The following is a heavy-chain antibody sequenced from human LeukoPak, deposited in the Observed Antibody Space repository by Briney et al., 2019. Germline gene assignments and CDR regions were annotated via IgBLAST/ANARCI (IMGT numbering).Heavy chain of an antibody. D-gene: IGHD5-18*01. CDR2: ISAYNGNT. V-gene: IGHV1-18*04. CDR1: GYTFTSYG. Sequence: GASVKVSCKASGYTFTSYGISWVRQAPGQGLEWMGWISAYNGNTNYAQKLQGRVTMTTDTSTSTAYMELRSLRSDGTAVYYCARSNAVSGYSYGSDSWGQGTLVTVSS. J-gene: IGHJ5*01. CDR3: ARSNAVSGYSYGSDS.